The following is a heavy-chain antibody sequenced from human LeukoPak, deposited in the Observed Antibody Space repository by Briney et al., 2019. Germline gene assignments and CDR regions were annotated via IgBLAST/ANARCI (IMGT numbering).Heavy chain of an antibody. CDR2: IRNKDYGGTP. CDR3: TRNRRLKTNYFFYFMHV. D-gene: IGHD1-14*01. CDR1: GFTFSDYA. J-gene: IGHJ6*03. V-gene: IGHV3-49*04. Sequence: GRSLRLSRATSGFTFSDYAVSWVRQAPGKGLEWVAFIRNKDYGGTPEYAAPVKGRFTVSRDDSRNIAYLQMNSLKTEDTAVYFCTRNRRLKTNYFFYFMHVCGKGTTVTVSS.